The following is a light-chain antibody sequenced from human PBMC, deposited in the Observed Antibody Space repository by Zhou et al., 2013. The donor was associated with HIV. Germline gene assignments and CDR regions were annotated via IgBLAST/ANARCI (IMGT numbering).Light chain of an antibody. J-gene: IGKJ3*01. CDR1: QNVGAY. CDR2: KAS. V-gene: IGKV1-5*03. CDR3: HQYSSYST. Sequence: DIQMTQSPSTLSASVGDRVTITCRASQNVGAYLAWYQQKRGEAPKLLIYKASTLQSGVPSRFSGSGYGTEFTLTINRLQPDDFATYYCHQYSSYSTFGPGTKVEI.